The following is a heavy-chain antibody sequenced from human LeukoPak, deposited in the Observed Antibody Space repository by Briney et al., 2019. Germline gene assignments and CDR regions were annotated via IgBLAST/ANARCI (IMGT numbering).Heavy chain of an antibody. CDR1: GGSISSGGYY. CDR2: IYYSGST. Sequence: SETLSLTCTVSGGSISSGGYYWSWIRQHPGKGLEWIGYIYYSGSTYYNPSLKSRVTISVDTSKNQFSLKLSSVTAADTAVYYCARRMVRGVAFDYWGQGTLVTVSS. J-gene: IGHJ4*02. V-gene: IGHV4-31*03. D-gene: IGHD3-10*01. CDR3: ARRMVRGVAFDY.